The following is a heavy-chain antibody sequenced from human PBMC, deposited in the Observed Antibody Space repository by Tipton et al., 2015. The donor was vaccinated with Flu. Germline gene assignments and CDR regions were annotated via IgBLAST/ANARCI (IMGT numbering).Heavy chain of an antibody. D-gene: IGHD6-13*01. CDR2: IKHSGST. Sequence: TLSLTCAVYGGSFSGYYWSWIRQPPGKGLEWIGEIKHSGSTNYNPSLKSRVTISVDTSKNQFSLKLSSVTAADTAVYYWASQYSSSRYAAFDIWGQGTMVTVSS. CDR3: ASQYSSSRYAAFDI. J-gene: IGHJ3*02. CDR1: GGSFSGYY. V-gene: IGHV4-34*01.